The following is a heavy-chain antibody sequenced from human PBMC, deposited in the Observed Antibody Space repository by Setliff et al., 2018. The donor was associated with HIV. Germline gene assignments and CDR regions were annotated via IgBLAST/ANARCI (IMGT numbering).Heavy chain of an antibody. D-gene: IGHD3-16*02. CDR2: MNPNSGNT. J-gene: IGHJ5*02. V-gene: IGHV1-8*02. CDR1: GYTFTSYD. CDR3: ARGRGCDYVWGSYRLNWFDP. Sequence: ASVKVSCKASGYTFTSYDINWVRQAAGQGLEWMGWMNPNSGNTGYAQKFQGRVTMTRNTSISTAYMELSSLRSEDTAVYYCARGRGCDYVWGSYRLNWFDPWGQGTLVTVSS.